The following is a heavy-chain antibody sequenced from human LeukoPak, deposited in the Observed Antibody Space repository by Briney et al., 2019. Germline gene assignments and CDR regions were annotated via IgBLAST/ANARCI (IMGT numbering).Heavy chain of an antibody. J-gene: IGHJ4*02. Sequence: GGSLRLSCTASGFTFSTCTMSWVRQAPGEGLKWVSGILTSGGTYYADSVKGRFTISGDNSKNTLYLQMNSLRADDTAVYYCAKDRIYADGLWDFDYWGQGTLVTVSS. CDR1: GFTFSTCT. CDR2: ILTSGGT. D-gene: IGHD3-10*01. V-gene: IGHV3-23*01. CDR3: AKDRIYADGLWDFDY.